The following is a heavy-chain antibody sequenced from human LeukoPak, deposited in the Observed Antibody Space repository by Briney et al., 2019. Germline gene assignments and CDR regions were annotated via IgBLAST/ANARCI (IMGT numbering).Heavy chain of an antibody. Sequence: PGGSLRLSCVASGFTLSSYGMHWVRQAPGKGLEWVAFIRYDGINKYYADSVKGRFTISRDNSKNTLFPQMNSLRTEETAVYYCAVRGSQINWGQGTLVTVSS. V-gene: IGHV3-30*02. J-gene: IGHJ4*02. CDR1: GFTLSSYG. CDR2: IRYDGINK. CDR3: AVRGSQIN.